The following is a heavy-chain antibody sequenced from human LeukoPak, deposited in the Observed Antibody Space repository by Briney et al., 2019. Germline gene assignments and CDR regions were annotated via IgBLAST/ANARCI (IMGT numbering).Heavy chain of an antibody. J-gene: IGHJ5*02. CDR3: ARGDYGSGTYLWGS. CDR1: GGSISSYY. Sequence: SETLSLTCTVSGGSISSYYWSWIRQPPGKGLEWIGYIYYSGSTNYNPSLKSRVTISVETSKNEFSLKLRSVTAADTAVYYCARGDYGSGTYLWGSWGQGILVTVSP. V-gene: IGHV4-59*01. D-gene: IGHD3-10*01. CDR2: IYYSGST.